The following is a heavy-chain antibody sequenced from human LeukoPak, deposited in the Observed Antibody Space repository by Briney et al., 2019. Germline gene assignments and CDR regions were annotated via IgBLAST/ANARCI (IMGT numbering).Heavy chain of an antibody. J-gene: IGHJ4*02. CDR1: GYTFSSYY. Sequence: GASVKVSCKASGYTFSSYYMYWVRQAPGQGLEWMGIISPSGGTTNYAQKFQGRVTMTTDTSTSTAYMELRSLRSDDTAVYYCAREIQLWLPDYWGQGTLVTVSS. CDR3: AREIQLWLPDY. V-gene: IGHV1-46*01. D-gene: IGHD5-18*01. CDR2: ISPSGGTT.